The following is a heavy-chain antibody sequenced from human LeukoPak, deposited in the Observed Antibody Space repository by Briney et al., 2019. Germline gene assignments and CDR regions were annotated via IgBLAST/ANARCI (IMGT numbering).Heavy chain of an antibody. CDR1: GYTFTSYG. CDR3: ARDKSGSYYNLVDSFGY. CDR2: ISAYNGNT. J-gene: IGHJ4*02. Sequence: GASVKVSYKASGYTFTSYGISWVRQAPGQGLEWMGWISAYNGNTNYAQKLQGRVTMTTDTSTSTAYMELRSLRSDDTAVYYCARDKSGSYYNLVDSFGYWGQGTLVTVSS. V-gene: IGHV1-18*04. D-gene: IGHD3-10*01.